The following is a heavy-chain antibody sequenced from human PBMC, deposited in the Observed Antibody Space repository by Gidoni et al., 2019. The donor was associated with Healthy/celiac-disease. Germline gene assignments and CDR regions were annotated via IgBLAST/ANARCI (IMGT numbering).Heavy chain of an antibody. D-gene: IGHD2-15*01. CDR2: IYYSGST. J-gene: IGHJ4*02. Sequence: QLQLQESGPGLVKPSETLSLTCTVSGGSISSSRYYWGWIRQPPRKGLVWIGSIYYSGSTYHNPSLKNRVTISVDTSKNQFSLKLSSVTAADTAVYYCAVGGYCSGGSCYSPYYFDYWGQGTLVTVSS. CDR3: AVGGYCSGGSCYSPYYFDY. CDR1: GGSISSSRYY. V-gene: IGHV4-39*01.